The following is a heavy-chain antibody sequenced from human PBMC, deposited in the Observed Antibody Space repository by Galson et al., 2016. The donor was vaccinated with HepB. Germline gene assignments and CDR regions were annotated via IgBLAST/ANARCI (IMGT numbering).Heavy chain of an antibody. D-gene: IGHD2-2*01. CDR1: GFTFDDYA. Sequence: SLRLSCAASGFTFDDYAIHWVRQAPGKGLEWVSGISWNSGSIGYADSVKGRFTISRDNAKSSLYLQMNSLRAEDTALYYCTKGQVEYQLLFDFYYGMDVWGKGTMVTVSS. CDR2: ISWNSGSI. V-gene: IGHV3-9*01. CDR3: TKGQVEYQLLFDFYYGMDV. J-gene: IGHJ6*04.